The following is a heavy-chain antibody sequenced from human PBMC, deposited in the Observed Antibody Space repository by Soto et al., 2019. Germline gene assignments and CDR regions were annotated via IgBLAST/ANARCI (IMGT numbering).Heavy chain of an antibody. Sequence: QVQLQESGPGLVQPSETLSLTCSVSGGSINSASYHWSWLRQHPGKGLEFIGYIFYTGSTYYNPSLETRVTRSVDTSKNHASLRLNAVTAADTAVYYCARLDYGDSAFDSWGRGTLVTVSS. CDR3: ARLDYGDSAFDS. CDR2: IFYTGST. V-gene: IGHV4-31*03. D-gene: IGHD4-17*01. CDR1: GGSINSASYH. J-gene: IGHJ4*02.